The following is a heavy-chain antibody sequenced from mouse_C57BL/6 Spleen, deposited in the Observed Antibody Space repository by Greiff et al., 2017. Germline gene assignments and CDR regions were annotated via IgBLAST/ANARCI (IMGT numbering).Heavy chain of an antibody. J-gene: IGHJ1*03. CDR3: ARDYYGSHWYFDV. D-gene: IGHD1-1*01. V-gene: IGHV3-6*01. CDR1: GYSITSGYY. Sequence: EVQLVESGPGLVKPSQSLSLTCSVTGYSITSGYYWNWIRQFPGNKLEWMSYISYDGSNNYNPSLKNRISITRDTSKNQCFLKLNSVTTEDTATYYCARDYYGSHWYFDVWGTGTTVTVSS. CDR2: ISYDGSN.